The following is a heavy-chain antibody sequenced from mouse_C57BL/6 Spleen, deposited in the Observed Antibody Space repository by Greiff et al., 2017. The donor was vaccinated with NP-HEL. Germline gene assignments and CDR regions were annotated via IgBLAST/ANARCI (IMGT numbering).Heavy chain of an antibody. CDR3: AITGNDYYGPWYCDV. Sequence: VQLQQSVAELVRPGASVKLSCTASGFNIKNTYMHWVKQRPEQGLEWIGRIDPANGNTKYAPKFQGKATITADTSSNTAYLQLSSLTSEDTASYYFAITGNDYYGPWYCDVWGTGTTVTVSS. V-gene: IGHV14-3*01. J-gene: IGHJ1*03. CDR2: IDPANGNT. D-gene: IGHD1-1*01. CDR1: GFNIKNTY.